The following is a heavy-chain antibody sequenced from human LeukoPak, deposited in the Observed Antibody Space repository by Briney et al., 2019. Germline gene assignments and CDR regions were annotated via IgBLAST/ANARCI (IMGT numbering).Heavy chain of an antibody. CDR2: ISGSGGST. V-gene: IGHV3-23*01. CDR1: GFTFSSYA. CDR3: AKTAREYSSSYNRFDP. J-gene: IGHJ5*02. D-gene: IGHD6-6*01. Sequence: GGSLRLSCAASGFTFSSYAMSWVRQAPGKGLEWVSAISGSGGSTYYADSVKGRFTISRDNSKNTLYLQMNGLRAEDTAVYYCAKTAREYSSSYNRFDPWGQGTLVTVSS.